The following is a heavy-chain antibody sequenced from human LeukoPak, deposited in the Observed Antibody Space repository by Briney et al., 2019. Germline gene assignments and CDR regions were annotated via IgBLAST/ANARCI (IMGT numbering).Heavy chain of an antibody. J-gene: IGHJ3*01. CDR2: IYYSGST. Sequence: SETLSLTCTVSGGSISSGSYYWSWIRQPPGKGLEWIGYIYYSGSTNYNPSLKSRVTISVDTSKNQFSLKLNSLTAADTAVYYCASRRLSLAFDVWGQGTTVTVSS. CDR1: GGSISSGSYY. D-gene: IGHD3-16*02. CDR3: ASRRLSLAFDV. V-gene: IGHV4-61*01.